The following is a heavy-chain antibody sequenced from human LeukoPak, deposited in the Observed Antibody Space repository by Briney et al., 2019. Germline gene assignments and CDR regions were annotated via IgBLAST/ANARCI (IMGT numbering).Heavy chain of an antibody. V-gene: IGHV3-7*04. CDR3: ARDNNAAFDI. CDR1: GFTYSIYW. Sequence: GGSLRLSCTASGFTYSIYWMSWVRQAPAKGLDWVVNIKPDGSEQYYVDSVRGRFTVSRDNAKNSLYLQMNSLSAEDTAVYYCARDNNAAFDIWGLGTMVTVSS. J-gene: IGHJ3*02. CDR2: IKPDGSEQ. D-gene: IGHD2-2*01.